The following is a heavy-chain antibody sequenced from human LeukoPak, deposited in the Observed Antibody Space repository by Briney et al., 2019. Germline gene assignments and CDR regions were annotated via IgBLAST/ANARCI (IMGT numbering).Heavy chain of an antibody. CDR2: IYYSGST. J-gene: IGHJ5*02. CDR3: ARGFRWFDP. CDR1: GGSISSYY. V-gene: IGHV4-59*01. Sequence: SETLSLTCTVSGGSISSYYWSWIRQPPGKGLEWIGYIYYSGSTNYNPSLKSRVTISVDTSKNQFSLKLSSVTAADTAVYYWARGFRWFDPWGQGTLVTVSS.